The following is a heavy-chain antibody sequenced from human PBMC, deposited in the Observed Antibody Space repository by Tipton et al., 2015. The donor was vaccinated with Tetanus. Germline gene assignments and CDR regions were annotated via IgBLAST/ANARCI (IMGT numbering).Heavy chain of an antibody. D-gene: IGHD6-25*01. Sequence: AVSGFTFSNYWMNWVRQAPGKGLEWVASVNTDGSEEYYPDSVRGRFTISRDNARNSLSLQMISLRVEDTAVYYCVSGGGYWGQGTLVTVSS. CDR2: VNTDGSEE. J-gene: IGHJ4*02. CDR1: GFTFSNYW. V-gene: IGHV3-7*03. CDR3: VSGGGY.